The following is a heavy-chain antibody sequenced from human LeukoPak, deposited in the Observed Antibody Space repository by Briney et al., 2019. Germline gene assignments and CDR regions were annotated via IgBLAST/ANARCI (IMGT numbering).Heavy chain of an antibody. CDR2: INPNDGHT. Sequence: ASVKVSCKASGNTFTGYYMYWMRQAPGQGPEWMGWINPNDGHTTIAQKFLGRVTMTTDTSISTAYMELSRLRSDDTAVYYCARGPTTHFDSWGQGTLVTVSS. CDR1: GNTFTGYY. V-gene: IGHV1-2*02. CDR3: ARGPTTHFDS. J-gene: IGHJ4*02. D-gene: IGHD1-1*01.